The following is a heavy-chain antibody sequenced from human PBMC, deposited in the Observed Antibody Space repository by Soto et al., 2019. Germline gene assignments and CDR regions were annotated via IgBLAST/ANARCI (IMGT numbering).Heavy chain of an antibody. Sequence: QLQLQESGSGLVKPSQTLSLTCAVSGGSISSGGYSWSWFRQPPGKGLEWIGYIYHNRNTYYNPSLKSRVPISVDRSKHQFSLKLSSVTAADTAMYYCARVPSPWGQGTLVTVSS. CDR3: ARVPSP. CDR1: GGSISSGGYS. J-gene: IGHJ5*02. V-gene: IGHV4-30-2*01. CDR2: IYHNRNT.